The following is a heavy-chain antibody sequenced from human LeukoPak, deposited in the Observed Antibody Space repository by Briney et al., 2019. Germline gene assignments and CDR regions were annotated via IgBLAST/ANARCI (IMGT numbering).Heavy chain of an antibody. J-gene: IGHJ4*02. CDR3: ARDMVHSSGAFDS. CDR2: INDVDTA. Sequence: PRGSVRLSCAVSGFTVSTNQITWVGQAPGKGLAWVSAINDVDTAYYAETVRGRFTISRDSAKNTLYLQMKSLRADDTAVYYCARDMVHSSGAFDSWGQGTLVTVSS. D-gene: IGHD3-22*01. CDR1: GFTVSTNQ. V-gene: IGHV3-53*01.